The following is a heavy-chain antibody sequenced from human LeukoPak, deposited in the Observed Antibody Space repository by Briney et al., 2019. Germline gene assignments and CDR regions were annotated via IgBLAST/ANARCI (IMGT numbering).Heavy chain of an antibody. CDR1: GFTSSSYA. CDR3: AREAPTVVAATGDFDY. CDR2: ISYDGSNK. J-gene: IGHJ4*02. D-gene: IGHD2-15*01. Sequence: GGSLRLSCAASGFTSSSYAMHWVRQSPGKGLEWVAVISYDGSNKYYADSVKGRFTISRDNSKNTLYLQMNSLRAEDTAVYYCAREAPTVVAATGDFDYWGQGTLVTVSS. V-gene: IGHV3-30*01.